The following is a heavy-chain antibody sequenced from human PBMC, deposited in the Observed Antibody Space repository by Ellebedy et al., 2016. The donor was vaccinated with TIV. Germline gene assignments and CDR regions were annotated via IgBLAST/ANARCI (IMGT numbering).Heavy chain of an antibody. J-gene: IGHJ4*02. Sequence: GESLKISCAVSGFTFSDHYMDWVRLAPGKGLEWVANMKQDGSEKYYVGSVKGRFTISRDNAKNSLYLQMNSLRAEDTAVYYCATGSLHDWGQGTLVTVSS. D-gene: IGHD6-25*01. CDR3: ATGSLHD. V-gene: IGHV3-7*03. CDR1: GFTFSDHY. CDR2: MKQDGSEK.